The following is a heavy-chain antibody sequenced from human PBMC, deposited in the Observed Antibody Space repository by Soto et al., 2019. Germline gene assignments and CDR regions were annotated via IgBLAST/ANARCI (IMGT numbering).Heavy chain of an antibody. CDR1: GGSISSSNW. D-gene: IGHD3-9*01. V-gene: IGHV4-4*02. Sequence: SETLSLTCAVSGGSISSSNWWSWVRQPPGKGLDWFGEIYLSGSTNYNPSLKSRVTISLDKSKNHFSLKLSSVTAADTSVYYCASSNYDILTGYYYGMDVWGQGTTVTVSS. CDR2: IYLSGST. J-gene: IGHJ6*02. CDR3: ASSNYDILTGYYYGMDV.